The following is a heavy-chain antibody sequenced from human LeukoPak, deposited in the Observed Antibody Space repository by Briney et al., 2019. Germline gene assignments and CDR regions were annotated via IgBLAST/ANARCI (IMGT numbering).Heavy chain of an antibody. D-gene: IGHD3-22*01. CDR3: AKWGYYYDSSAYVAPTDDS. J-gene: IGHJ4*02. Sequence: SETLSLTCTVSGGSISTYYWTWLRQPPGKGLEWIGYINYNGRTDWRTDYNPSLKSRVTISVDTSKNQFSLKLSSVTAADTAVYYCAKWGYYYDSSAYVAPTDDSWGQGTLVTVSS. V-gene: IGHV4-59*01. CDR2: INYNGRT. CDR1: GGSISTYY.